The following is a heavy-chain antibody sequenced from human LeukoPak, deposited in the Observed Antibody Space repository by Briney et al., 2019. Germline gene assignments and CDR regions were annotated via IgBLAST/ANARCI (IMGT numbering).Heavy chain of an antibody. CDR3: ARDLDHYDFWSGYYTGIGYYGMDV. V-gene: IGHV3-23*01. D-gene: IGHD3-3*01. CDR2: ISGSGGST. J-gene: IGHJ6*02. CDR1: GFTFSSYA. Sequence: GGSLRLSCAASGFTFSSYAMSWVRQAPGKGLEWVSAISGSGGSTYYADSVKGRFTISRDNSKNTLYLQMNSLRAEDTAVYYCARDLDHYDFWSGYYTGIGYYGMDVWGQGTTVTVSS.